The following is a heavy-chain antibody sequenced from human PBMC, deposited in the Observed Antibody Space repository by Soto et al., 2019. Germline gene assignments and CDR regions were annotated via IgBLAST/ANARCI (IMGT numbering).Heavy chain of an antibody. CDR1: GLIFSNYA. D-gene: IGHD3-16*01. CDR3: AKGFYGGTATPRLDY. Sequence: EVQLLESGGGLVQPGESLRLSCAASGLIFSNYAMSWVRQAPGKGLEWVSAITGRGAGTYYADSMKGRFTISRDNSKNTLYLQVNSLRAADTAVYYCAKGFYGGTATPRLDYWGQGTLVTVSS. J-gene: IGHJ4*02. CDR2: ITGRGAGT. V-gene: IGHV3-23*01.